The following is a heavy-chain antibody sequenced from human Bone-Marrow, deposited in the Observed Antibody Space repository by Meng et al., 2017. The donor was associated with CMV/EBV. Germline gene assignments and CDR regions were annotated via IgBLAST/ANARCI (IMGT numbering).Heavy chain of an antibody. J-gene: IGHJ4*02. D-gene: IGHD3-10*01. Sequence: GESLKISCAASGFTFGSYGMHWVRQVPGKGLEWVAFIRFDGSNKYYADSVKGRFTISRDNPNNALYLQMNSLRPEDTALYYCAKLSARFGELLPSDYWGQGTLVTVSS. CDR1: GFTFGSYG. CDR3: AKLSARFGELLPSDY. CDR2: IRFDGSNK. V-gene: IGHV3-30*02.